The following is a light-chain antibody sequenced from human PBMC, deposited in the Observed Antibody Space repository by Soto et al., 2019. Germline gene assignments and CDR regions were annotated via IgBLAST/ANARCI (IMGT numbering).Light chain of an antibody. J-gene: IGLJ1*01. Sequence: QSVLTQPGSVCGYGGELITSSCIGTSRDVGAYDYVSWYLQYPDKAPQLLIYYVDHRPSGVSSRFSGSKSGNTASLTISGLQAEDEGDYYCCSYADGSIYVFGAGTKVTVL. CDR3: CSYADGSIYV. V-gene: IGLV2-14*03. CDR1: SRDVGAYDY. CDR2: YVD.